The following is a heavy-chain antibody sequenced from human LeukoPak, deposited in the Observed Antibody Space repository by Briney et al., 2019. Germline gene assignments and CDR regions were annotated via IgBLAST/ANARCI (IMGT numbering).Heavy chain of an antibody. J-gene: IGHJ4*02. CDR1: GFTVSSKY. CDR2: MYSGGST. Sequence: PGGSLRLFCAASGFTVSSKYMSWVRQAPGKGLEWVSVMYSGGSTYYADSVEGRFTISRDSSKNTVYLQMSSLRAEDTAVYYCASVTMVRGPHFDYWGQGTLVTVSS. D-gene: IGHD3-10*01. CDR3: ASVTMVRGPHFDY. V-gene: IGHV3-53*01.